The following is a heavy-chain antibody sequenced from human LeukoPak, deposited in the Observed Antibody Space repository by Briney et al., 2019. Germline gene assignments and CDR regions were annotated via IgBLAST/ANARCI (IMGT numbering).Heavy chain of an antibody. CDR1: GFTFSSYA. CDR3: AKDPPSSGTTFDY. D-gene: IGHD2/OR15-2a*01. J-gene: IGHJ4*02. Sequence: GGSLRLSCAASGFTFSSYAMSWVRQAPGMGLEWVSTISGNGSATYYADSVKGRFTISRDNSKNTLYLQMNSLRAEDTAVYYCAKDPPSSGTTFDYWGQGTLVTVSS. CDR2: ISGNGSAT. V-gene: IGHV3-23*01.